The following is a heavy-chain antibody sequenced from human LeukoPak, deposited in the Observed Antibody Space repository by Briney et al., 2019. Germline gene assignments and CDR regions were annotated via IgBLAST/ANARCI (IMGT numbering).Heavy chain of an antibody. V-gene: IGHV3-21*01. Sequence: GGSLRLSCAASGFTFSSYSMNWVRQAPGKGLGWVSSISSSSSYIYYADSVKGRFTISRDNAKNSLYLQMYSLRAEDTAVYYCARDGSGWHFDYWGQGTLVTVSS. J-gene: IGHJ4*02. CDR1: GFTFSSYS. CDR3: ARDGSGWHFDY. D-gene: IGHD6-19*01. CDR2: ISSSSSYI.